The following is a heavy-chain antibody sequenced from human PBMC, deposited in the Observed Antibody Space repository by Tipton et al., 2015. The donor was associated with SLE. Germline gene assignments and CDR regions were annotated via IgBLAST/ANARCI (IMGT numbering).Heavy chain of an antibody. CDR2: ISGSGGTT. D-gene: IGHD2-2*01. CDR1: GFTFSYYT. J-gene: IGHJ4*02. CDR3: ASWAAARDY. Sequence: GSLRLSCAASGFTFSYYTMSWVRQAPGKGLEWVSTISGSGGTTYYANSVKGRFTISRDNSKNTLYLQVNSLRAEDTAVYYCASWAAARDYWGQGTLVTVSS. V-gene: IGHV3-23*01.